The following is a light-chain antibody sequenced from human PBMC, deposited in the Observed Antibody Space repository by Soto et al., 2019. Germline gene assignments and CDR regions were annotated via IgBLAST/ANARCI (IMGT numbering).Light chain of an antibody. CDR2: DAS. J-gene: IGKJ2*01. CDR1: QHISKN. CDR3: QQYDNLPGYT. Sequence: DLQMTQSPSSLSASVGDRVTITCQASQHISKNLNWYQQKPGKAPKLLIYDASNLETGVPSRFSGSGSGTDFTCTISSLQPEDIATYYCQQYDNLPGYTFGQGTKLEIK. V-gene: IGKV1-33*01.